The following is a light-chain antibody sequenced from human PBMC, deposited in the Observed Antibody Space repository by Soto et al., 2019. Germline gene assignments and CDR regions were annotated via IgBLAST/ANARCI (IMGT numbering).Light chain of an antibody. J-gene: IGLJ1*01. CDR1: SSDVGGYNY. CDR3: SSYAGSNNLGV. V-gene: IGLV2-8*01. CDR2: EVS. Sequence: QSVLTQPPSASGSPGQSVTISCTGTSSDVGGYNYVSWYQQHPGKAPKLMIFEVSRRPSGVPDRFSGSKSGNTASLTVSGLQAEDEADYYCSSYAGSNNLGVFGTGKRSPS.